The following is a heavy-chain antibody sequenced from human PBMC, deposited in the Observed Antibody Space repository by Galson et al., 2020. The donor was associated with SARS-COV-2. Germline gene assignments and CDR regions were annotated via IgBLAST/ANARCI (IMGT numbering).Heavy chain of an antibody. CDR3: ARDGYYYDSSGLFDY. CDR2: ISSSSSYI. D-gene: IGHD3-22*01. J-gene: IGHJ4*02. CDR1: GFTFSSYS. V-gene: IGHV3-21*01. Sequence: GGSLRLSCAAPGFTFSSYSMNWVRQAPGKGLEWVSSISSSSSYIYYADSVKGRFTISRDNAKNSLYLQMNSLRAEDTAVYYCARDGYYYDSSGLFDYWGQGTLVTVSS.